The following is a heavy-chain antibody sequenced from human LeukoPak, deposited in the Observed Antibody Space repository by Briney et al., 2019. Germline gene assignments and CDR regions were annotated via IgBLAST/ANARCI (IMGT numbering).Heavy chain of an antibody. CDR1: GFTFSNYA. Sequence: PGGSLRLSCAASGFTFSNYAMSWVRQAPGKGLEWVSTISSSGGGTFYADSVKGRFTISRDNAKNSLYLQMNSLRAEDTAVYYCARDYGGRSPFDNWGQGTLVTVSS. CDR3: ARDYGGRSPFDN. CDR2: ISSSGGGT. J-gene: IGHJ4*02. V-gene: IGHV3-23*01. D-gene: IGHD4-17*01.